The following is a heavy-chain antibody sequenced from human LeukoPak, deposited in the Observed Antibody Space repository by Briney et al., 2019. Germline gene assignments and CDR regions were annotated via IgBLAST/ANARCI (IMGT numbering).Heavy chain of an antibody. J-gene: IGHJ5*02. D-gene: IGHD2-21*02. CDR1: GYTYTSYA. V-gene: IGHV7-4-1*02. CDR2: INTNTGNP. CDR3: ARSPTVVVTQYNWFDP. Sequence: ASVKVSCKASGYTYTSYAMNWVRQAPGQGLEWMGWINTNTGNPTYAQGFRGRFVFSLDNSVSTAYLQIRGPKAEDTAVYYCARSPTVVVTQYNWFDPWGQGTLVTVSS.